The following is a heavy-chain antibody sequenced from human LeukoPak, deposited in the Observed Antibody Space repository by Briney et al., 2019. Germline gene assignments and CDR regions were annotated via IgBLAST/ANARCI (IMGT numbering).Heavy chain of an antibody. CDR3: AKSGYQLLFDYYYYMDV. V-gene: IGHV3-9*01. CDR2: ISWNSGSI. Sequence: PGRSLGLSCAASGFTFDDYAMHWVRQAPGKGLEWVSGISWNSGSIGYADSVKGRFTISRDNARNSLYLQMNSLRAEDTALYYCAKSGYQLLFDYYYYMDVWGKGTTVTVSS. CDR1: GFTFDDYA. J-gene: IGHJ6*03. D-gene: IGHD2-2*01.